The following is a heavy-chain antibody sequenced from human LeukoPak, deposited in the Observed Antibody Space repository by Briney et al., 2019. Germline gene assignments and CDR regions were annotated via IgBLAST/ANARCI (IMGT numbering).Heavy chain of an antibody. CDR1: GVSISSYY. CDR3: AREAGARTLDY. V-gene: IGHV4-59*01. Sequence: SETLSLTCTVSGVSISSYYWSWIRQPAGKGLEWIGYIYYSGSTNYNPSLKTRVTISVDTSKNQFSLKLSSVTAADTAVYYCAREAGARTLDYWGPGTLVTVSS. J-gene: IGHJ4*02. CDR2: IYYSGST.